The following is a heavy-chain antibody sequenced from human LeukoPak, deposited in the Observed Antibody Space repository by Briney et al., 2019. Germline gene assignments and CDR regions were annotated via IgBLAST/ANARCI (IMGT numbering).Heavy chain of an antibody. CDR3: ARDRVTARYFQH. D-gene: IGHD2-21*02. J-gene: IGHJ1*01. Sequence: RASVKVSCKASGYTFTSYGISWVRQAPGQGLEWMGRIIPILGIANYAQKFQGRVTITADKSTSTAYMELSSLRSEDTAVYYCARDRVTARYFQHWGQGTLVTVSS. V-gene: IGHV1-69*04. CDR1: GYTFTSYG. CDR2: IIPILGIA.